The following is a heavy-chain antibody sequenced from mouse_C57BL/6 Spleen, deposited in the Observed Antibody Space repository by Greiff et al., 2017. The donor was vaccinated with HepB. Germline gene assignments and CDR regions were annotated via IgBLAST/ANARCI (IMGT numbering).Heavy chain of an antibody. CDR3: TRLGLDAMDY. CDR2: IDPETGGT. Sequence: VQLQQSGAELVRPGASVTLSCKASGYTFTDYEMHWVKQTPVHGLEWIGAIDPETGGTAYNQKFKGKAILTADKSSSTAYMELRSLTSADSAVYYCTRLGLDAMDYWGQGTSVTVSS. V-gene: IGHV1-15*01. J-gene: IGHJ4*01. CDR1: GYTFTDYE.